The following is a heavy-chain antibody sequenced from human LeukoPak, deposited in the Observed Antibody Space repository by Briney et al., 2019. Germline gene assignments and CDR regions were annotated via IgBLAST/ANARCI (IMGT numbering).Heavy chain of an antibody. CDR2: IYPGDSDT. V-gene: IGHV5-51*01. CDR3: ARIYCSSTSCYPRCFDY. J-gene: IGHJ4*02. CDR1: GYSFTSYW. D-gene: IGHD2-2*01. Sequence: GESLKISCKGSGYSFTSYWIGWVRQMPGKGLEWMGIIYPGDSDTRYSPSFQGQVTISADKSISTAYLQWSSLKASDTAMYYCARIYCSSTSCYPRCFDYWGQGTLVTVSS.